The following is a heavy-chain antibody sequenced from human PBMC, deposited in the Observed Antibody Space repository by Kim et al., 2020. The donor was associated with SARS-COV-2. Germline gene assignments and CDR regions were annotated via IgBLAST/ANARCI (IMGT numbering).Heavy chain of an antibody. CDR1: GYTFTSYA. CDR3: ARSWVDYDSSGYGKFDY. V-gene: IGHV1-3*01. J-gene: IGHJ4*02. CDR2: INAGNGNT. Sequence: ASVKVSCKASGYTFTSYAMHWVRQAPGQRLEWMGWINAGNGNTKYSQKFQGRVTITRDTSASTAYMELSSLRSEDTAVYYCARSWVDYDSSGYGKFDYWGQGTLVTVSS. D-gene: IGHD3-22*01.